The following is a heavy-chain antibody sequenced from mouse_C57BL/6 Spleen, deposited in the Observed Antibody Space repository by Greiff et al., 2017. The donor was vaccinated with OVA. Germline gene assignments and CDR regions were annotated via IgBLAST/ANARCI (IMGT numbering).Heavy chain of an antibody. CDR2: IHPNSGST. Sequence: QVQLQQPGAELVKPGASVKLSCKASGYTFTSYWMHWVKQRPGQGLEWIGMIHPNSGSTNYNEKFKSKATLTVDKSSSTAYMQLSSLTSEDSAVYYCAREIFGTVVDAMDYWGQGTSVTVSS. V-gene: IGHV1-64*01. CDR3: AREIFGTVVDAMDY. CDR1: GYTFTSYW. D-gene: IGHD1-1*01. J-gene: IGHJ4*01.